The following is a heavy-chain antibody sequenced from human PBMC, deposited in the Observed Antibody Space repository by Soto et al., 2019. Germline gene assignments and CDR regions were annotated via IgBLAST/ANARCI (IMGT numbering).Heavy chain of an antibody. CDR3: AREKYIVVVPAACGMDV. CDR2: TYYRSKWYN. Sequence: SETLSLTCAISGDSVSSNSAAWNWIRQSPSRGLEWLGRTYYRSKWYNDYAVSVKSRITINPDTSKNQLSLQLNSVTPEDTAVYYCAREKYIVVVPAACGMDVWGQGTTVTVSS. V-gene: IGHV6-1*01. J-gene: IGHJ6*02. D-gene: IGHD2-2*01. CDR1: GDSVSSNSAA.